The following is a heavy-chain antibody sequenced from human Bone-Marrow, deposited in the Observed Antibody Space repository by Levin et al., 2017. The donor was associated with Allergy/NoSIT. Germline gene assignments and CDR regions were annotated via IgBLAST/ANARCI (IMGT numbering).Heavy chain of an antibody. Sequence: GESLKISCKASGYTFTSYDINWVRQATGQGLEWMGWMNPNSGNTGYAQKFQGRVTMTRNTSISTAYMELSSLRSEDTAVYYCARGDYYDSSGYYRINKYFQHWGQGTLDTVSS. J-gene: IGHJ1*01. CDR2: MNPNSGNT. CDR1: GYTFTSYD. D-gene: IGHD3-22*01. V-gene: IGHV1-8*01. CDR3: ARGDYYDSSGYYRINKYFQH.